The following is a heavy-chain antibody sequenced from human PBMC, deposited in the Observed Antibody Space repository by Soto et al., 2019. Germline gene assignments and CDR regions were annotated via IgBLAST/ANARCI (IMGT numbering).Heavy chain of an antibody. Sequence: QVQLVQSGAEVKKPGASVKVSCKASGYTFTSYAMHWVRQAPGQRLEWMGWINAGNGNTKYSQKFQGRVTITRDTSASTAYMELSSLRSEDTAVYYCARDRIAARLGRWFDPWGQGTLVTDSS. CDR1: GYTFTSYA. D-gene: IGHD6-6*01. V-gene: IGHV1-3*01. CDR2: INAGNGNT. CDR3: ARDRIAARLGRWFDP. J-gene: IGHJ5*02.